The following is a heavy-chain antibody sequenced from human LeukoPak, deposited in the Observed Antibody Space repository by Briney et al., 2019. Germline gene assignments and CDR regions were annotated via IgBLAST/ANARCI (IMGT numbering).Heavy chain of an antibody. CDR3: ARGGDYGDLRYFDY. CDR2: IYYRGST. CDR1: GGSISNYY. V-gene: IGHV4-59*01. D-gene: IGHD4-17*01. J-gene: IGHJ4*02. Sequence: SETLSLTCTVSGGSISNYYWSWIRQPPGKGLEWIGYIYYRGSTNYNPSPRSRVTFSVDTSKNQFSLKLNSVTAADTAVYYCARGGDYGDLRYFDYWGQGTLVTVSS.